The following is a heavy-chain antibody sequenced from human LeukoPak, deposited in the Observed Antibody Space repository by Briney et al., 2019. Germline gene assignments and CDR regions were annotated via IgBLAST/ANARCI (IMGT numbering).Heavy chain of an antibody. CDR3: TNLGYCTNGVCHDY. CDR2: IRSKAYGGTT. D-gene: IGHD2-8*01. Sequence: GGSLRLSCTASVFTFGDYAMSWVRQAPGKGLEWVGFIRSKAYGGTTEYAASVKGRFTISRDDSKSIAYLQMNSLKTEDTAVYYCTNLGYCTNGVCHDYWGQGTLVTVSS. CDR1: VFTFGDYA. V-gene: IGHV3-49*04. J-gene: IGHJ4*02.